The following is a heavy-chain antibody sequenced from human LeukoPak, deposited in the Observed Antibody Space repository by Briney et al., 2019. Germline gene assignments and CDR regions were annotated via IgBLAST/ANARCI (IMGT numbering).Heavy chain of an antibody. CDR1: GFTFSSYE. V-gene: IGHV3-21*01. J-gene: IGHJ4*02. CDR3: ARGPMVRGPDY. Sequence: GGSLRLSCAASGFTFSSYEMNWVRQAPGKGLEWVSSISSSSSNKYYADSVKGRFTISRDNSKNSLYLQMNSLRAEDTAVYYCARGPMVRGPDYWGQGTLVTVSS. D-gene: IGHD3-10*01. CDR2: ISSSSSNK.